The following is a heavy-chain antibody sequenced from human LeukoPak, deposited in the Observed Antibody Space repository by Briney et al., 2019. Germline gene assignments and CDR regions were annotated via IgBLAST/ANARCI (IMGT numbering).Heavy chain of an antibody. Sequence: SETLSLTCTVSGGSISSYYRSWIRQPPGKGLEWIGYIYYSGSTNYNPSLKSRVTISLDTSKNRFSLKLSSVTAADTAVYYCARDSGPGVLFYWGQGTLVTVSS. CDR2: IYYSGST. CDR3: ARDSGPGVLFY. V-gene: IGHV4-59*01. D-gene: IGHD1-1*01. J-gene: IGHJ4*02. CDR1: GGSISSYY.